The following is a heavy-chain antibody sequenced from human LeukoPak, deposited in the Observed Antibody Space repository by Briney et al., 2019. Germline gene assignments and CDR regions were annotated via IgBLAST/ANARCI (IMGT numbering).Heavy chain of an antibody. V-gene: IGHV3-7*01. CDR2: IKEDGSEK. J-gene: IGHJ5*02. CDR3: ALGSSP. Sequence: PGGSLRLSCAASGFTFSSYAMSWVRQAPGKGLEWVANIKEDGSEKYYVDSVKGRFTISRDNAKNSLYLQMNSLRAEDTAVYYCALGSSPWGQGTLVTVSS. CDR1: GFTFSSYA. D-gene: IGHD3-10*01.